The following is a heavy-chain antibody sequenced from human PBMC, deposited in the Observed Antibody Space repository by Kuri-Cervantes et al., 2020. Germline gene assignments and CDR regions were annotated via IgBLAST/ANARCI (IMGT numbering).Heavy chain of an antibody. CDR1: GYTLTELS. CDR3: ARGPIWFGEDGMDV. V-gene: IGHV1-24*01. D-gene: IGHD3-10*01. Sequence: ASVKVSCKISGYTLTELSMHWVRQAPGKGPEWMGGFDPEQGETIYAQQFQGRVTMTEDTSTDTAYMELTSLRSDDTAVYYCARGPIWFGEDGMDVWGQGTTVTVSS. CDR2: FDPEQGET. J-gene: IGHJ6*02.